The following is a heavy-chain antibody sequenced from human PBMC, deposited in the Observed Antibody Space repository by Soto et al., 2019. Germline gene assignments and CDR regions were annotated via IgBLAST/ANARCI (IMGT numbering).Heavy chain of an antibody. D-gene: IGHD6-19*01. CDR2: FDPEDGET. CDR3: ATAKGRIAVAGTRGGGDY. Sequence: ASVNVSCKVSGYTLTELSMHWVRQAPGKGLEWMGGFDPEDGETIYAQKFQGRVTMTEDTSTDTAYMELSSLRSEDTAVYYCATAKGRIAVAGTRGGGDYWGQGTLVTVSS. CDR1: GYTLTELS. J-gene: IGHJ4*02. V-gene: IGHV1-24*01.